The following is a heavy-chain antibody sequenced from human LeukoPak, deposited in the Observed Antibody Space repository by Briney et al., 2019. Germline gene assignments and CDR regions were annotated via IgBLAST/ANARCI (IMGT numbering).Heavy chain of an antibody. D-gene: IGHD1-26*01. CDR2: IYHNGRT. J-gene: IGHJ6*03. V-gene: IGHV4-59*01. CDR1: GGSISGYY. Sequence: LSETLSLTCSVSGGSISGYYWSWIRQLPGERLEWIGYIYHNGRTTYNPSLESRVTISLDTSKNQLSLSLRFVTAADTALYFCARRRAQSSGPSFYYFYMDVWGKGTTVTVSS. CDR3: ARRRAQSSGPSFYYFYMDV.